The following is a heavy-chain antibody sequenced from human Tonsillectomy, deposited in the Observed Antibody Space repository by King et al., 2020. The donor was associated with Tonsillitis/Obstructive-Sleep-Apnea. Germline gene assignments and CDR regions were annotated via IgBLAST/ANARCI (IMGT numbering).Heavy chain of an antibody. CDR3: TRDPTGTTEYYYYDMDA. D-gene: IGHD1-7*01. V-gene: IGHV3-49*05. J-gene: IGHJ6*03. CDR1: GFTFGDYA. Sequence: QLVQSGGGLVKPGRSLRLSCTASGFTFGDYAMSWFRQAPGKGLEWVGFIRSKAYGGTTEYAASVKGRFTISRDESKSIAYLQMNSLKTEDTAVYYCTRDPTGTTEYYYYDMDAWGKGTTVTVSS. CDR2: IRSKAYGGTT.